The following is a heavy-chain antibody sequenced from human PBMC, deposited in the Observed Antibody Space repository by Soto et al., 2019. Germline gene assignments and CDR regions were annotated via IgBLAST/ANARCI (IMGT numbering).Heavy chain of an antibody. CDR1: GFTFSNAW. Sequence: EVQLVESGGGLVKPGGSLRLSSAASGFTFSNAWMNWVRQAPGKGLEWVGRIKSKTDGGTTDYAAPVKGRFTISRADSKYTLYRKMNGLKSADTAVYYYTTDWIAHCGGDCYSLAECFQHWGQGTLVTVSS. CDR2: IKSKTDGGTT. CDR3: TTDWIAHCGGDCYSLAECFQH. V-gene: IGHV3-15*07. J-gene: IGHJ1*01. D-gene: IGHD2-21*02.